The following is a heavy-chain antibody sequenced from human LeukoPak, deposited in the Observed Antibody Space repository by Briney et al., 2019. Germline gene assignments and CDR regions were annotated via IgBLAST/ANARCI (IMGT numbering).Heavy chain of an antibody. CDR2: IYYSGST. CDR3: ARGIMIAARLSSYYYYYMDV. V-gene: IGHV4-59*01. J-gene: IGHJ6*03. D-gene: IGHD6-6*01. CDR1: GGSISSYY. Sequence: SETLSLTCTVSGGSISSYYWSWIRQPPGKGLEWIGYIYYSGSTNYNPSLKSRVTISVDTSKNQFSLKLSSVTAADTAVYYCARGIMIAARLSSYYYYYMDVWGKGTTVTVSS.